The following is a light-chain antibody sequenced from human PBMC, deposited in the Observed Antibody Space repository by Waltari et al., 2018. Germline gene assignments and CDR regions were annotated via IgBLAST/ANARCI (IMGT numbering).Light chain of an antibody. CDR3: SSYTSNSTWV. J-gene: IGLJ3*02. CDR2: DVS. V-gene: IGLV2-14*03. Sequence: QSALTQPASVSGSPGQSITIPCTGTRTDVGGYNYVPWYLQHPGKTPKLMIYDVSIRPSGVSNRFSGSKSGNTASLTISGLQAEDEADYYCSSYTSNSTWVFGGGTKLTVL. CDR1: RTDVGGYNY.